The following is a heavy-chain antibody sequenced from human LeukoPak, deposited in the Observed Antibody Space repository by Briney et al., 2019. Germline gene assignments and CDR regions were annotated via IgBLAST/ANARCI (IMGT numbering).Heavy chain of an antibody. J-gene: IGHJ4*02. CDR1: GGSISSYY. CDR3: ARRRGLTHPMDY. Sequence: SETLSLTCTVSGGSISSYYWSWIRQPPGKGLEWIGYIYYSGSTNYNPSLKSRVTISVDTSKNQFSLKLSSVTAADTAVYYCARRRGLTHPMDYWGQGTLVTVSS. V-gene: IGHV4-59*08. D-gene: IGHD3-10*01. CDR2: IYYSGST.